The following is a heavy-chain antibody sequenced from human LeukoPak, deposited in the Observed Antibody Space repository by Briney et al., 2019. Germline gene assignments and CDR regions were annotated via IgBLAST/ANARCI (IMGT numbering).Heavy chain of an antibody. Sequence: ASVKVSCKASGYTFISYGISWVRQAPGQGLEWMGWISAYNGNTNYAQKLQGRVTMTTDTSTSTAYMELRSLRSDDTAVYYCARVGAMTTVPYYFDYWGQGTLVTVSS. J-gene: IGHJ4*02. CDR2: ISAYNGNT. D-gene: IGHD4-17*01. V-gene: IGHV1-18*01. CDR1: GYTFISYG. CDR3: ARVGAMTTVPYYFDY.